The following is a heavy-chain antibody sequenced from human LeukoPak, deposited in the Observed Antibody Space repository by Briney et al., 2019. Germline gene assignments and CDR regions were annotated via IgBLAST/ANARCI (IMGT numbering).Heavy chain of an antibody. CDR3: ARDPVHLGGYSYDYTPYNWFDP. CDR1: GGTFSSYT. Sequence: SVKVSCKASGGTFSSYTISWVRQAPGQGLEWMGGIIPIFGTANYAQKFQGRVTITADESTSTAYMELSSLRSEDTAVYYCARDPVHLGGYSYDYTPYNWFDPWGQGTLVTVSS. D-gene: IGHD5-18*01. V-gene: IGHV1-69*13. J-gene: IGHJ5*02. CDR2: IIPIFGTA.